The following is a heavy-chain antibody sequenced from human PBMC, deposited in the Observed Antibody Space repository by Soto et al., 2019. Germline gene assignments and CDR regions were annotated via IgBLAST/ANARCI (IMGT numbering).Heavy chain of an antibody. Sequence: VQLVESGGGLVYPGGSLTLSCVGSGFSFSDHSMNWVRRAPGKGLQWVSYISSCGDNIHYADSVKGRFTVSRDNAKNTLFLRMNSLRDDDTAMYYCARLPKGSLVTAWGQGTLVTVSS. J-gene: IGHJ4*02. CDR1: GFSFSDHS. D-gene: IGHD2-21*02. CDR2: ISSCGDNI. CDR3: ARLPKGSLVTA. V-gene: IGHV3-48*02.